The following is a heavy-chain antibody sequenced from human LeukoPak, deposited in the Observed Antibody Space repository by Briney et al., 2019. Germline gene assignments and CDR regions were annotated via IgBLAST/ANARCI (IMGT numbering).Heavy chain of an antibody. CDR1: GYTFTSYA. CDR3: ARDGETSLGELSFDY. V-gene: IGHV1-3*01. D-gene: IGHD3-16*02. Sequence: ASVKVSCKASGYTFTSYAMHWVHQAPGQRLEWMGWINAGNGNTKYSQKFQGRVTITRDTSASTDYMELSSLRSEDTAVYYCARDGETSLGELSFDYWGQGTLVTVSS. CDR2: INAGNGNT. J-gene: IGHJ4*02.